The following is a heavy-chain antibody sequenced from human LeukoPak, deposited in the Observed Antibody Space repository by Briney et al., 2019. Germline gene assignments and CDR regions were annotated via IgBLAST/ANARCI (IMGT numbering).Heavy chain of an antibody. CDR1: GFTFGDYA. V-gene: IGHV3-49*04. D-gene: IGHD6-6*01. CDR2: IRSKAYGGTT. Sequence: GGSLRLSCTASGFTFGDYAMSWVRQAPGKGLEWVGFIRSKAYGGTTEYAASVKGRFTISRDDSKSIAYLQMNSLKTEDTAVYYCTRVEYRSWFDPRGQGTLVTVSS. J-gene: IGHJ5*02. CDR3: TRVEYRSWFDP.